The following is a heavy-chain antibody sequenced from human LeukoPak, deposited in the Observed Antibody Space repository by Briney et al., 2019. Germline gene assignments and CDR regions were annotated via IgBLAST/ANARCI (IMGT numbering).Heavy chain of an antibody. D-gene: IGHD1-26*01. Sequence: GGSLRLSCAASGFSFSNAWMSWVRQAPGKGLEWVSSIYGSGVNTFYADSVQGRFTISRDNFQNTLSLQMNSLRADDTAVYYCAKDLGLSVGSTPFDYWGQGTLVTVSS. CDR1: GFSFSNAW. CDR3: AKDLGLSVGSTPFDY. V-gene: IGHV3-23*01. J-gene: IGHJ4*02. CDR2: IYGSGVNT.